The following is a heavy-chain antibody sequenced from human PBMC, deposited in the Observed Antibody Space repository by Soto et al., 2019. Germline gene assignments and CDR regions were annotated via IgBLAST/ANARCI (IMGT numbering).Heavy chain of an antibody. CDR2: ISSSSSYT. CDR1: GFTFSDYY. CDR3: ARDTVIPFYFAENDAFDI. V-gene: IGHV3-11*06. Sequence: QVQLVESGGGLVKPGGSLRLSCAASGFTFSDYYMSWIRQAPGKGLEWVSYISSSSSYTNYADSVKGRFTISRDNAKNSLYLQMNSLRAEDTAVYYCARDTVIPFYFAENDAFDIWGQGTMVTVSS. J-gene: IGHJ3*02. D-gene: IGHD2-21*02.